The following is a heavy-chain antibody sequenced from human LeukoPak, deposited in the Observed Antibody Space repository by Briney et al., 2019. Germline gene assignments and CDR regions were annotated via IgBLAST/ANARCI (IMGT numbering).Heavy chain of an antibody. J-gene: IGHJ4*02. D-gene: IGHD1-26*01. CDR1: GFTFSSYA. Sequence: PGGSLRLSCAASGFTFSSYAMKWVRQAPGKGLEWVSTVSDTGGRAAYAGSAKGRFTISRDNSRSAVFLEMNSLRADDTAVYYCTTEGFDFWGQGTLVTVSS. CDR2: VSDTGGRA. CDR3: TTEGFDF. V-gene: IGHV3-23*01.